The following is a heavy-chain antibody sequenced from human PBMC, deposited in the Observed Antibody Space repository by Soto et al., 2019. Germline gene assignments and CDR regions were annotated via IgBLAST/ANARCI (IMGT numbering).Heavy chain of an antibody. J-gene: IGHJ5*02. CDR1: GFTFDDYA. CDR3: AKDSDITMVRGPHISTWFDP. D-gene: IGHD3-10*01. CDR2: ISWNSGSI. V-gene: IGHV3-9*01. Sequence: GGSLRLSCAASGFTFDDYAMHWVRQAPGKGLEWVSGISWNSGSIGYADSVKGRFTISRDNAKNSLYLQMNSLRAEDTALYYCAKDSDITMVRGPHISTWFDPWGQGTLVTVSS.